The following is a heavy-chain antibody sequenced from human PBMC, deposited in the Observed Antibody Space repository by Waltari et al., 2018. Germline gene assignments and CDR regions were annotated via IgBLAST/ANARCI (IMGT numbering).Heavy chain of an antibody. CDR3: ARGVQQQLVPLGYYYYYGMDV. Sequence: EVQLVESGGGLVQPGGSLRLSCAASGFTFSSYEMNWVRQAPGKGLEWVSYISSSGSTRYYADSVKGRFIISRDNAKNSLYLQMNSLRAEDTAVYYCARGVQQQLVPLGYYYYYGMDVWGQGTTVTVSS. V-gene: IGHV3-48*03. J-gene: IGHJ6*02. D-gene: IGHD6-13*01. CDR1: GFTFSSYE. CDR2: ISSSGSTR.